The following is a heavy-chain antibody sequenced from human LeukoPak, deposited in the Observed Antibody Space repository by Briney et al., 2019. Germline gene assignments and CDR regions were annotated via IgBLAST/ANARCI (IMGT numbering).Heavy chain of an antibody. D-gene: IGHD2-21*01. J-gene: IGHJ3*02. Sequence: GASVKVSCKASGYTFTSYDINWVRQATGQGLEWMGWMNPNSGNTGYAQKFQGRVTMTRNTSISTAYMELSSLRSEDTAVYYCARDSANCGGDCYLGLDAFDIWGQGTMVTVSS. V-gene: IGHV1-8*01. CDR3: ARDSANCGGDCYLGLDAFDI. CDR2: MNPNSGNT. CDR1: GYTFTSYD.